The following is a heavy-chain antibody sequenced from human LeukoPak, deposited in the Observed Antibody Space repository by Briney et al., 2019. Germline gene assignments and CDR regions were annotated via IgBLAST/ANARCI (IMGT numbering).Heavy chain of an antibody. J-gene: IGHJ4*02. D-gene: IGHD3-16*01. V-gene: IGHV3-74*01. CDR2: INGDGSST. CDR1: GFSFSSYW. CDR3: AREHVLAEFFDC. Sequence: PGGSLRLSCAASGFSFSSYWIHWVRQAPGKGLVWVSRINGDGSSTTYADSVKGRFTVSRDNAKNTLFLLMSSLRSEDTAVYYCAREHVLAEFFDCWGQGTLLTVSS.